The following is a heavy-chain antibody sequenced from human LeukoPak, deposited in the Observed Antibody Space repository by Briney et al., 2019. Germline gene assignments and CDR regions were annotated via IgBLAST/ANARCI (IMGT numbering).Heavy chain of an antibody. CDR2: INPNSGGT. CDR3: ARDSDYGGNPRYYFDY. Sequence: ASVKVSCKASGYTFTGYYMHWVRQAPGQGLEWMGWINPNSGGTNYAQKFQGRVTMTGDTSISTAYMELSRLRSDDTAVYYCARDSDYGGNPRYYFDYWGQGTLVTVSS. V-gene: IGHV1-2*02. J-gene: IGHJ4*02. CDR1: GYTFTGYY. D-gene: IGHD4-23*01.